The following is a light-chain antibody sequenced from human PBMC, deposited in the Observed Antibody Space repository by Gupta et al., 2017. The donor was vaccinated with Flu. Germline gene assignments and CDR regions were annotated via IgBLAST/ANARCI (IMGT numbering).Light chain of an antibody. CDR1: SSDVGLFNY. CDR3: SSYTSSSTRV. Sequence: QSALTQVASVSGSPGQSITISCTGTSSDVGLFNYVSWYQQHPGKAPKLIIYEVNSRPSGVSNRFAGSKSANTASLTISGLQAEDEADYYCSSYTSSSTRVFGGGTKLTVL. CDR2: EVN. J-gene: IGLJ3*02. V-gene: IGLV2-14*01.